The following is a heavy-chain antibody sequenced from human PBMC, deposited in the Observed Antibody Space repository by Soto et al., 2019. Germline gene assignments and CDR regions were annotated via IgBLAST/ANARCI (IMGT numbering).Heavy chain of an antibody. D-gene: IGHD5-18*01. Sequence: GSLRLSCAASGFTFSTNWMSWVRQAPGKGLEWVANIKQDGSEKYYVDSVKGRFTISRDNAKNSLYLHMNSLRAEDTAVYYCAREYNYGFGPMDVWGQGTTVTVSS. CDR3: AREYNYGFGPMDV. J-gene: IGHJ6*02. CDR2: IKQDGSEK. V-gene: IGHV3-7*01. CDR1: GFTFSTNW.